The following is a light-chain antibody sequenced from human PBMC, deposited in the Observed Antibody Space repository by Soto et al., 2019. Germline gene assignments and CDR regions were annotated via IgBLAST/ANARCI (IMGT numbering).Light chain of an antibody. CDR3: HQYGSSPPYT. Sequence: EVVLTQSPGTLSLSPGERATLSCRGSQSINNNYLAWYQQRPGQAPRLLIYGSSDRATGIPDRLSGSESGTDFTLTISRLEPEDFAVYYCHQYGSSPPYTFGQGTKLEI. CDR2: GSS. V-gene: IGKV3-20*01. J-gene: IGKJ2*01. CDR1: QSINNNY.